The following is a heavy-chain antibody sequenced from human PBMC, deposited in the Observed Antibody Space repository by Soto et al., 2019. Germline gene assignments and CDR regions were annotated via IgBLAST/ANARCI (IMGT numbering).Heavy chain of an antibody. D-gene: IGHD2-8*01. CDR3: ARVYCTNGVCSWFDH. Sequence: EPSVKLACKASGYTFTVYYMHWVRQAPGQGLEWMGWINPNSGGTNYAQKFQGRVTMTRDTSISTAYMELSRLRSDDTAVYYCARVYCTNGVCSWFDHWGQGPLVTVSS. J-gene: IGHJ5*02. V-gene: IGHV1-2*02. CDR2: INPNSGGT. CDR1: GYTFTVYY.